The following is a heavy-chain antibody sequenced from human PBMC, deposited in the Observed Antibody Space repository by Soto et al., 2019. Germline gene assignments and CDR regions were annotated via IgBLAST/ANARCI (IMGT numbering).Heavy chain of an antibody. CDR2: IYYSGRI. CDR3: ARHYNWNDRLYSLDY. J-gene: IGHJ4*02. Sequence: PSETLSLTCAVSGGSIGTSSYYWGWIRQPPGKGLEWIGSIYYSGRIYYNPSLKSRVTISVDTSKNQFSLKLSSGTAADTAVYYCARHYNWNDRLYSLDYWRQGTLVPVSS. CDR1: GGSIGTSSYY. V-gene: IGHV4-39*01. D-gene: IGHD1-20*01.